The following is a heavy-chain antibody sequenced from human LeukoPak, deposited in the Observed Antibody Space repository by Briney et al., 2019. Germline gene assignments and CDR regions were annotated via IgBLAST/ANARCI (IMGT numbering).Heavy chain of an antibody. J-gene: IGHJ4*02. V-gene: IGHV5-51*01. CDR1: GYSFTSYW. D-gene: IGHD6-13*01. CDR3: ARRSFGYSSSWYERPVFDS. Sequence: GESLKISCKGSGYSFTSYWIGWVRQMPGKGLEWMGIIYPADSDTRYSPSFQGQVTVSADKSISTAYLQWSSLKASDTAMYYCARRSFGYSSSWYERPVFDSWGQGTLVTVSS. CDR2: IYPADSDT.